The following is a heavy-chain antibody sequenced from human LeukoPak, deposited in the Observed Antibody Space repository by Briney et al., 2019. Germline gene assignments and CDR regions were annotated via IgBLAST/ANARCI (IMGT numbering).Heavy chain of an antibody. V-gene: IGHV3-21*01. J-gene: IGHJ6*02. CDR1: GFTFSSYS. CDR3: ARDQGEGYCSSTSCYDYYGMDV. D-gene: IGHD2-2*01. CDR2: ISSSSSYI. Sequence: GGSLRLSCAASGFTFSSYSMNWVRQAPGKGLEWVSSISSSSSYIYYADSVKGRFTISRDNAKNSLYLQMNSLRAEDTAVYYCARDQGEGYCSSTSCYDYYGMDVWGQGTTVTVSS.